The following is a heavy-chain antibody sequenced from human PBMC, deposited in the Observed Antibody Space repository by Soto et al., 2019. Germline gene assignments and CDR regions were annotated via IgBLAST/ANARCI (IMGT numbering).Heavy chain of an antibody. Sequence: QVQLVESGGGVVQPGTSLRLSCVGSGFTFRSYVIHWVRQAPGKGLEWVALTSYDGSNNFYGDSVKGRFTISRDNSRNTVEPQMHSLRLEDTALYYCARWGTTGGLDVWGQGTLVSVSS. CDR1: GFTFRSYV. D-gene: IGHD3-16*01. V-gene: IGHV3-33*05. J-gene: IGHJ4*02. CDR2: TSYDGSNN. CDR3: ARWGTTGGLDV.